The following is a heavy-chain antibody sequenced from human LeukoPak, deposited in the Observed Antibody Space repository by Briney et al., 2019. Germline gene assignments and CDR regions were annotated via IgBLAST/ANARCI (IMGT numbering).Heavy chain of an antibody. CDR2: MNPNSGNT. D-gene: IGHD3-3*01. V-gene: IGHV1-8*01. Sequence: GASVKVSCKASGYTFTSYDINWVRQPSGQGLEWMGWMNPNSGNTGYAQKFQGRVTMTRNTSISTAYMELSSLRSEDTAVYYCARTDLEWLSKPDYWGQGTLVTVSS. CDR1: GYTFTSYD. CDR3: ARTDLEWLSKPDY. J-gene: IGHJ4*02.